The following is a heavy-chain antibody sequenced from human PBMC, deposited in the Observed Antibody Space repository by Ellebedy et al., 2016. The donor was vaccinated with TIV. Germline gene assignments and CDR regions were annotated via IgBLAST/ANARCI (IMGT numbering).Heavy chain of an antibody. V-gene: IGHV3-21*01. Sequence: GESLKISCAASGFTFSSYSMNWVRQAPGKGLEWVSSISSSSSYIYYADSVKGRFTISRDNAKNSLYLQMNSLRAEDTAVYYCARDPEMDYDFWSGLNGPFVWGKGTTVTVSS. CDR2: ISSSSSYI. J-gene: IGHJ6*04. CDR3: ARDPEMDYDFWSGLNGPFV. D-gene: IGHD3-3*01. CDR1: GFTFSSYS.